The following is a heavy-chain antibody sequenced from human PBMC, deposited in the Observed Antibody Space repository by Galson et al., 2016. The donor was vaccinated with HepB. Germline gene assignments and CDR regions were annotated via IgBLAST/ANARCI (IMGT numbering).Heavy chain of an antibody. CDR3: AKAPNPGTTLYPLDY. CDR2: ISYDGSNK. Sequence: SLRLSCAASGFTFSHYGMHWVRQAPGKGLEWVAVISYDGSNKYSTESVKGRFTISRDNSKNTLFLQMNSLRVEDTAVYYCAKAPNPGTTLYPLDYWGQGRRVTVPS. CDR1: GFTFSHYG. V-gene: IGHV3-30*18. J-gene: IGHJ4*02. D-gene: IGHD1-7*01.